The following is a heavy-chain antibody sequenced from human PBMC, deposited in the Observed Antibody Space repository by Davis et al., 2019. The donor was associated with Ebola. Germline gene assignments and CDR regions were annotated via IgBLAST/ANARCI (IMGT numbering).Heavy chain of an antibody. Sequence: ASVKVSCKASGYTFTSYGISWVRQAPGQGLEWMGWISGYNGNTNYAQKVQGRVTMTTDTSTNIAYMEVRSLRSDDTAVYFCARGEIVATPAESAFDIWGQGTLVTVSS. J-gene: IGHJ3*02. CDR1: GYTFTSYG. CDR3: ARGEIVATPAESAFDI. D-gene: IGHD2-2*01. V-gene: IGHV1-18*04. CDR2: ISGYNGNT.